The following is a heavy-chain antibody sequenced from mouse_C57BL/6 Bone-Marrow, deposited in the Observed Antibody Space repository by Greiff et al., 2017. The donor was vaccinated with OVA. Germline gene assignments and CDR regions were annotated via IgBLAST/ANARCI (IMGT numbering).Heavy chain of an antibody. V-gene: IGHV12-3*01. J-gene: IGHJ3*01. CDR1: GFPIPSGYY. CDR2: ITHSGET. Sequence: VQVVESGPGLVKPSQSLFLTCSITGFPIPSGYYWIWIRQSPGKPLEWMGYITHSGETFYNQSLQSPISITRATSKTQFFLQWISVTTEDTAMYYGAGELAWFADWGQGTLVTVSA. CDR3: AGELAWFAD. D-gene: IGHD4-1*01.